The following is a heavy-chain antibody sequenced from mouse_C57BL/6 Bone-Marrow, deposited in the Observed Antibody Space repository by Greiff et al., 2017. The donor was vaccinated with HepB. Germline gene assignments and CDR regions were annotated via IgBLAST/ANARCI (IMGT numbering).Heavy chain of an antibody. CDR3: ARHGGYYYGSSPAWFAY. J-gene: IGHJ3*01. D-gene: IGHD1-1*01. Sequence: QVQLKESGAELVKPGASVKLSCKASGYTFTEYTIHWVKQRSGQGLEWIGWFYPGSGSIKYNEKFKDKATLTADKSSSTVYMELSRLTSEDSAVYVCARHGGYYYGSSPAWFAYWGQGTLVTVSA. V-gene: IGHV1-62-2*01. CDR1: GYTFTEYT. CDR2: FYPGSGSI.